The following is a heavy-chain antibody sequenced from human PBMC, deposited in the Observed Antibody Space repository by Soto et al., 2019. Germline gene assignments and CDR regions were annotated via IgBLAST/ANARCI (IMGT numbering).Heavy chain of an antibody. Sequence: EVQLVESGGGLVQPGGSLRLSCTASGFAFSHYWMHWVRQAPGKGLMWVSRINGDASATTYADSVKGRFTISRDNAKNTLYLQMNSLRAEDTAVYYCVRSDWFDPWGQGTLVTVSS. V-gene: IGHV3-74*01. CDR3: VRSDWFDP. CDR1: GFAFSHYW. J-gene: IGHJ5*02. CDR2: INGDASAT.